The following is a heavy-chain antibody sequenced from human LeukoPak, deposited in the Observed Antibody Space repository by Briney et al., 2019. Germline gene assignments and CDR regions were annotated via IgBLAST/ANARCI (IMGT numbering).Heavy chain of an antibody. Sequence: GGSLRLSCAASGFTVSINYMSWVRQAPGKGLEWVSVIYSGGSTYYADSVKARFTISRENSKNTLYLQMNSLRAEDTAVYYCARRSASSGPCDYWGQGTLVTVSS. CDR2: IYSGGST. D-gene: IGHD6-19*01. CDR3: ARRSASSGPCDY. CDR1: GFTVSINY. V-gene: IGHV3-66*01. J-gene: IGHJ4*02.